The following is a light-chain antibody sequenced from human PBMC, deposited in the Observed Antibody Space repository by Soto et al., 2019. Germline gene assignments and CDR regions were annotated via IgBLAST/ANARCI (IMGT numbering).Light chain of an antibody. J-gene: IGLJ3*02. V-gene: IGLV1-40*01. Sequence: QSVLTQPPSVSGAPGQRVTISSPGTSSKIGAGFDVHWYQQLPGKAPKLLIYGNSNRPSGVPDRFSGSKSGTSASLAITGLQAEDEADYYCQSYDSSLSGWVFGGGTQLTVL. CDR3: QSYDSSLSGWV. CDR1: SSKIGAGFD. CDR2: GNS.